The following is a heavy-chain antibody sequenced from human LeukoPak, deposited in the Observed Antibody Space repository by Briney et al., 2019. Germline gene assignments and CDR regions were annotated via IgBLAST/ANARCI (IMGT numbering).Heavy chain of an antibody. Sequence: SETLSLTCTVSGGSISSYYWSWIRQPAGKGLEWIGRIYTSGSTNYNPSLKSRVTISVDTSKNQFSLKLSSVTAADTAVYYCARDRNPGIAVAGENWFDPWGQGTLVTVSS. CDR2: IYTSGST. CDR1: GGSISSYY. J-gene: IGHJ5*02. V-gene: IGHV4-4*07. D-gene: IGHD6-19*01. CDR3: ARDRNPGIAVAGENWFDP.